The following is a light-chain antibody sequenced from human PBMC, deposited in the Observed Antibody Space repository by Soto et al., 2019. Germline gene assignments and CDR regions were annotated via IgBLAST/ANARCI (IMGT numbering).Light chain of an antibody. Sequence: EIVLTQFPGTLSLSPGERATLSCRAIQSISSSYLAWYQQRPGQAPRLLIYGASSRATGIPDRFSGSGSGTEFTLTISSLQSEDFTVYYCQQYGSSSTFGQGTRLEIK. CDR2: GAS. V-gene: IGKV3-20*01. J-gene: IGKJ5*01. CDR3: QQYGSSST. CDR1: QSISSSY.